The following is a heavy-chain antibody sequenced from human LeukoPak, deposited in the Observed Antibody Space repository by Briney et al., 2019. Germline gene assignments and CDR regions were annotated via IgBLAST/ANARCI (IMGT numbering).Heavy chain of an antibody. D-gene: IGHD5-24*01. CDR2: FSWNSGSI. V-gene: IGHV3-9*01. CDR1: GFTFDDYA. Sequence: GGSLRLSCAAPGFTFDDYAMHWLRQAPGEGLVWVSGFSWNSGSIGYADSVKGRFTISRDNAKNSLYLQMNSLRAEDTALYYCAKGGDGYNLDAFDIWGQGTMVTVSS. CDR3: AKGGDGYNLDAFDI. J-gene: IGHJ3*02.